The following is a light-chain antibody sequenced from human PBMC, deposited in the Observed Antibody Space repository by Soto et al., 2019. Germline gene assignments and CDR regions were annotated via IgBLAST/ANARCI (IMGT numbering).Light chain of an antibody. CDR1: QSVSNNY. Sequence: EIVMTQSPATLSVSPGERATLSCRASQSVSNNYVAWYQQTPGQAPRLLIDGASNRATGIPDMFSSSGSGTDFTPTISRLAPEDFAVYYCQQYGSSGTFGQGTKVDIK. CDR3: QQYGSSGT. J-gene: IGKJ1*01. V-gene: IGKV3-20*01. CDR2: GAS.